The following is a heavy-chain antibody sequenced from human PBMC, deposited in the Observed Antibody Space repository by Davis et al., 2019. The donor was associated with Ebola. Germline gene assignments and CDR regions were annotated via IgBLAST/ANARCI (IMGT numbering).Heavy chain of an antibody. J-gene: IGHJ3*01. CDR1: GFTFSSYW. Sequence: GESLKISCAASGFTFSSYWMNWVRQGPGKGLEWVAKIRHDGSKKNYVDSVKGRFTISRDNASLHLQMSSLRAEDTAVYYCATELTGDAFDVWGRGTMVTVSS. CDR3: ATELTGDAFDV. CDR2: IRHDGSKK. D-gene: IGHD7-27*01. V-gene: IGHV3-7*03.